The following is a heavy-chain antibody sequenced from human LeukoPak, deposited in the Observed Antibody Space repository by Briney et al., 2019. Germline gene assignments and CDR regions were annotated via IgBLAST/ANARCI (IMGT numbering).Heavy chain of an antibody. D-gene: IGHD3-22*01. CDR1: GGTFSSYA. J-gene: IGHJ3*02. CDR2: IIPIFGTA. CDR3: ARALPYYYDSSGHTPYAFDI. Sequence: SVKVSCKASGGTFSSYAISWVRQAPGQGLEWMGGIIPIFGTANYAQKFQGRVTITTDESTSTAYMELSSLRSEDTAVYYCARALPYYYDSSGHTPYAFDIWGQGTMVTVSS. V-gene: IGHV1-69*05.